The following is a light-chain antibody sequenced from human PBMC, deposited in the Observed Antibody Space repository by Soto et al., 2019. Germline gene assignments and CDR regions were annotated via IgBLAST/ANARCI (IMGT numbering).Light chain of an antibody. J-gene: IGKJ1*01. Sequence: EIVLTQSPGTLSLSPGERATLSCRASQSVASGYLAWYQQQPGQAPRLLIYGTSSRATGIPDRFIGSGSGTDFTLTISRLEPEDFAVYYCQQYVSSPPWTFGQGTKVEIK. CDR1: QSVASGY. CDR2: GTS. CDR3: QQYVSSPPWT. V-gene: IGKV3-20*01.